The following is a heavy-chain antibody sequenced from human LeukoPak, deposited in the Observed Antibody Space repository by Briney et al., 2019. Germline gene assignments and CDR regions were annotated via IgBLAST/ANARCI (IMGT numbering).Heavy chain of an antibody. Sequence: GGSLRLSCAASGFTFDDYAMHWVRQAPGKGLEWVSGISWNSGSIGYADSVKGRFTISRDNAKNSPYLQMNSLRAEDTASYYCAKASRSGYDSSGYRLGYDAFDIWGQGTMVTVSS. J-gene: IGHJ3*02. CDR1: GFTFDDYA. D-gene: IGHD3-22*01. CDR3: AKASRSGYDSSGYRLGYDAFDI. V-gene: IGHV3-9*01. CDR2: ISWNSGSI.